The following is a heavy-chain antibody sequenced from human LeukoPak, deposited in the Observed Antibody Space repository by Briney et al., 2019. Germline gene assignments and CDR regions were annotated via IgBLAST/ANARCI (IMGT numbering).Heavy chain of an antibody. CDR2: IYTSGST. V-gene: IGHV4-61*02. J-gene: IGHJ6*03. CDR1: GGSISSGSYY. D-gene: IGHD2-2*01. Sequence: SETLSLTCTVSGGSISSGSYYWSWIRQPAGKGLEWIGRIYTSGSTNYNPSLKSRVTISVDTSKNQFSLKLSSVTAADTAVYCCAREGTLVPAATSYYYYMDVWGKGTTVTVSS. CDR3: AREGTLVPAATSYYYYMDV.